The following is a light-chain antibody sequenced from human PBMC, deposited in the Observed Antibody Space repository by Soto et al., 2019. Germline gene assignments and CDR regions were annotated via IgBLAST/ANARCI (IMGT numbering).Light chain of an antibody. Sequence: QSALTQPASVSGSPGQSITISCTGTSSDVGGYNYVSWYQQHPGKAPKLMIYDVSNWPSGVSNRFSGSKSGNTASLTISGLQAEDEADYYCSSHTNSSPFVFGTGTKVTVL. J-gene: IGLJ1*01. CDR2: DVS. CDR1: SSDVGGYNY. CDR3: SSHTNSSPFV. V-gene: IGLV2-14*01.